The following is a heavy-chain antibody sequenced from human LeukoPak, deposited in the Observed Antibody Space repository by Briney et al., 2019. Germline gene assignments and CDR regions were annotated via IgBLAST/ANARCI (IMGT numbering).Heavy chain of an antibody. CDR3: ARPERAQDAFDI. V-gene: IGHV4-61*09. CDR2: IYTSGST. CDR1: GGSISSGSYY. Sequence: SETLSLTCTVSGGSISSGSYYWSWIRQPAGKGLEWIGHIYTSGSTNYNPSLKSRVTISIDTSKNQFSLKLSSVTAADTAVYYCARPERAQDAFDIWGQGTMVTVSS. J-gene: IGHJ3*02.